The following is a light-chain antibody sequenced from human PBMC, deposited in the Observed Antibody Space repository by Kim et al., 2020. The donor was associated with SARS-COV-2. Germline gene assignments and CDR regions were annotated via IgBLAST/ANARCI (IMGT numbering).Light chain of an antibody. Sequence: GSPGERAPLSCRASQSVSTILAWYQQKPGQAPRLLIYGASTRATGIPARFSGSGSGTGFTLTISSLQSEDFAVYYCQQYDTWPYTFGQGTKLEI. CDR3: QQYDTWPYT. CDR2: GAS. CDR1: QSVSTI. V-gene: IGKV3-15*01. J-gene: IGKJ2*01.